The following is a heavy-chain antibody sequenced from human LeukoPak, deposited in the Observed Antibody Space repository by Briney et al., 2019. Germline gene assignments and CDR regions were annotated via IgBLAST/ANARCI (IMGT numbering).Heavy chain of an antibody. Sequence: HPGGSLRLSCAASGFTFSGSAIHWVRQTSGKGLEWVGRIRTKVNTYATAYAASVKGRFTISRDDSKNMAYLQMNSLKTEDTAVYYCTRHGGRDYYDSTEDAFDIWGQGTMVTVSS. CDR3: TRHGGRDYYDSTEDAFDI. J-gene: IGHJ3*02. CDR2: IRTKVNTYAT. V-gene: IGHV3-73*01. D-gene: IGHD3-22*01. CDR1: GFTFSGSA.